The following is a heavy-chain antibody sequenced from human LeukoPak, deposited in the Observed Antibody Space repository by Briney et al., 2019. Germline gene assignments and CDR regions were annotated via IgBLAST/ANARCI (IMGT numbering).Heavy chain of an antibody. CDR2: INPNSGGT. CDR3: ARGPRYGSGSSNWFDP. CDR1: GYTFTGYY. J-gene: IGHJ5*02. D-gene: IGHD3-10*01. V-gene: IGHV1-2*02. Sequence: ASVKVSCKASGYTFTGYYMHWVRQAPGQGLEWMGWINPNSGGTNYAQKFQGRVTMTRDTSISTAYMELSRLRSDDTAVYYCARGPRYGSGSSNWFDPWGQGTLVTVPS.